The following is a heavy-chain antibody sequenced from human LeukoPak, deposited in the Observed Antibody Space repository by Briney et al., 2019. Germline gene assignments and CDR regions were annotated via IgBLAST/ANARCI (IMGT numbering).Heavy chain of an antibody. CDR3: AKLTVSSAIRNYFDY. J-gene: IGHJ4*02. CDR1: GFTFSGYA. V-gene: IGHV3-23*01. D-gene: IGHD2-21*02. CDR2: ISGSGGTT. Sequence: GGSLRLSCAASGFTFSGYAMTWVRQAPGKGLEWVSVISGSGGTTYYADSVKGRFTISRDNSKNTLYLQMNSLRAEDTAVYYCAKLTVSSAIRNYFDYWGQGTLVTVSS.